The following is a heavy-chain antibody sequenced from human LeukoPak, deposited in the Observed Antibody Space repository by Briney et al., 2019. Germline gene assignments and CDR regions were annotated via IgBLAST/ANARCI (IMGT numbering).Heavy chain of an antibody. D-gene: IGHD1-26*01. CDR1: GGTFSSYA. J-gene: IGHJ6*03. CDR2: IIPIFGTA. V-gene: IGHV1-69*01. CDR3: ARILRAGYSDYYYMDV. Sequence: SVKVSCKASGGTFSSYAISWVRQAPGQGLEWMGGIIPIFGTANYAQKFQGRVTITADESTSTAYMELSSLRSEDTAVYYCARILRAGYSDYYYMDVWGKGTTVTVSS.